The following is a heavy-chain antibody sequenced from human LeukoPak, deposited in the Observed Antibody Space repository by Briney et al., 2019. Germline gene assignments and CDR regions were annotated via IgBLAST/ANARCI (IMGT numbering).Heavy chain of an antibody. Sequence: HPGRSLRLSCAASGFTFDDYAMHWVRQAPGKGLEWVSLISWNSGNIGYADSVKGRFTISRDNAKNSLYLQMNSLRAEDTAVYYCARGGDYGDYGWFDPWGQGTLVTVSS. CDR1: GFTFDDYA. CDR3: ARGGDYGDYGWFDP. CDR2: ISWNSGNI. J-gene: IGHJ5*02. D-gene: IGHD4-17*01. V-gene: IGHV3-9*01.